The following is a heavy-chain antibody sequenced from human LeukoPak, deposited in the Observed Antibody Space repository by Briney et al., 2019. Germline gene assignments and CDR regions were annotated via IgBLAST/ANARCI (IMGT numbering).Heavy chain of an antibody. CDR3: ATYRQVLLPFES. Sequence: GSLRLSCAASGFTFSTFAMVWVRQPPGKGLEWVSSIFPSGGEIHYADSVRGRFTISRDNSKSTLSLQMNSLRAEDTAIYYCATYRQVLLPFESWGQGTLVTVSS. J-gene: IGHJ4*02. V-gene: IGHV3-23*01. D-gene: IGHD2-8*02. CDR2: IFPSGGEI. CDR1: GFTFSTFA.